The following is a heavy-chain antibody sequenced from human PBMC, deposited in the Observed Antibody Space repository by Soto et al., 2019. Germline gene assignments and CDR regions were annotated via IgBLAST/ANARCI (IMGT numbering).Heavy chain of an antibody. Sequence: PSETLALTCTVSGGSITDDYWIWIRQPPGKGLEWIGYFFYNGNTNYNPSLKSRVTISVDTSKNQFSPKLSSVTAADTAVYYCARRTNYYYVMDVWGQGTTVTVSS. CDR1: GGSITDDY. CDR3: ARRTNYYYVMDV. J-gene: IGHJ6*02. V-gene: IGHV4-59*01. CDR2: FFYNGNT.